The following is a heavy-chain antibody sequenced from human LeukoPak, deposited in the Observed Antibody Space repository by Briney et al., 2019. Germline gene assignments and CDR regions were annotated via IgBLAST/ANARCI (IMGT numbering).Heavy chain of an antibody. CDR2: IYYSGST. D-gene: IGHD2-15*01. V-gene: IGHV4-39*01. Sequence: SETLSLTCTVSGGSISSSSYYWGWIRQPPGKGLEWIGSIYYSGSTYYNPTLKSRVTISVDTSKNQFSLKLSSVTAADTAVYYCARRYDVAVVAATPRYWYFDLWGRGTLVTVSS. CDR3: ARRYDVAVVAATPRYWYFDL. J-gene: IGHJ2*01. CDR1: GGSISSSSYY.